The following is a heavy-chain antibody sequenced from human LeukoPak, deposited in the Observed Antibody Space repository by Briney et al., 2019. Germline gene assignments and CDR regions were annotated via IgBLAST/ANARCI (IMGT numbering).Heavy chain of an antibody. CDR2: INPSGGST. CDR3: ARGGSGSTSLTHRSHYMDV. D-gene: IGHD2-2*01. V-gene: IGHV1-46*01. CDR1: GYTFTSYY. J-gene: IGHJ6*03. Sequence: ASVKVSCKASGYTFTSYYMHWVRQAPGQGLEWMGIINPSGGSTSYAQKFQGRVTMTRDMSTSTVYMELSSLRSEDTAVYYCARGGSGSTSLTHRSHYMDVWGKGTTVTVSS.